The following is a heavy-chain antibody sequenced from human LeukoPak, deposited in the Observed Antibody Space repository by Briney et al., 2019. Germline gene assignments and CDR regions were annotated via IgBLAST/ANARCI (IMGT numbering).Heavy chain of an antibody. D-gene: IGHD6-19*01. J-gene: IGHJ4*02. CDR2: TRYDGSEK. CDR3: AKDNSGWAFDY. V-gene: IGHV3-30*02. CDR1: GFTFSSYG. Sequence: GGSLRLSCAASGFTFSSYGMHWVRQAPGKGLEWMAFTRYDGSEKWYADSVKGRFTISRDNSKNTLYLQMSTLSPEDTAVYYCAKDNSGWAFDYWGQGTLVTVSS.